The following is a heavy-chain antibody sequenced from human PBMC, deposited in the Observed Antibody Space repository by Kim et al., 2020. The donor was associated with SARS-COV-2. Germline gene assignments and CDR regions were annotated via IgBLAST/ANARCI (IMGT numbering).Heavy chain of an antibody. J-gene: IGHJ4*02. Sequence: ASVKVSCKASGYTFTSYDINWVRQATGQGLEWMGWMNPNSGNTGYAQKFQGRVTMNRNTSISTAYMELSSLRSEDTAVYYCARGYSSGSEEGVDYWGQGTLVTVSS. CDR3: ARGYSSGSEEGVDY. CDR2: MNPNSGNT. D-gene: IGHD3-22*01. CDR1: GYTFTSYD. V-gene: IGHV1-8*01.